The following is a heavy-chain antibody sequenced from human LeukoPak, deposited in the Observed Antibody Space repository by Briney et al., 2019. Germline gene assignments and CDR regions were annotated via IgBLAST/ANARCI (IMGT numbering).Heavy chain of an antibody. V-gene: IGHV1-2*02. CDR3: AREGADCTNGVCYTALKEFDY. CDR2: INPNSGGT. J-gene: IGHJ4*02. Sequence: GASVKVSCKASGYTFTGYYMHWVRQAPGQGLEWMGWINPNSGGTNYAQKFQGRVTMTRDTSISTAYMELSRLRSDDTAVYYCAREGADCTNGVCYTALKEFDYWGQGTLVTVSS. D-gene: IGHD2-8*01. CDR1: GYTFTGYY.